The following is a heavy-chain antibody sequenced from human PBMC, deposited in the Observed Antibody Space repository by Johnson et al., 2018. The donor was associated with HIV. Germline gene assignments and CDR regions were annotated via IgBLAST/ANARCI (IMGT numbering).Heavy chain of an antibody. D-gene: IGHD3-10*01. CDR1: GFIFSSYG. CDR2: IWYDGSRK. V-gene: IGHV3-30*02. Sequence: QVQLVESGGGVVQPGGSLRLSCAASGFIFSSYGMHWVRQAPGKGLEWVAFIWYDGSRKYYPDSVKGRFTISRVNSKNMLYLQMNSLRVEDTAVYYCASSGCEGYYWDVVTNALIIWGQGTMVTVSS. CDR3: ASSGCEGYYWDVVTNALII. J-gene: IGHJ3*02.